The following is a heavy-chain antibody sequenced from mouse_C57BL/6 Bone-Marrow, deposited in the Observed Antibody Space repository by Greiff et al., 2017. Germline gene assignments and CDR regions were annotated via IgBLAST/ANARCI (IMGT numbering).Heavy chain of an antibody. D-gene: IGHD3-1*01. J-gene: IGHJ1*03. CDR3: AARHTQGRDFDV. CDR1: GYSFTGYY. Sequence: EVQLQQSGPELVKPGASVKISCKASGYSFTGYYMNWVKQSPEKSLEWIGEINPSTGGTTYNQKFKAKATLTVDKSSSTAYMQLKSLTSEDSAVYYCAARHTQGRDFDVWGTGTTVTVSS. CDR2: INPSTGGT. V-gene: IGHV1-42*01.